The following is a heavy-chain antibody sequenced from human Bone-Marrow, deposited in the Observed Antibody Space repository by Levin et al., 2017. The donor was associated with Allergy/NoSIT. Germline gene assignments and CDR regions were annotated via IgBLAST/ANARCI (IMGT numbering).Heavy chain of an antibody. CDR1: GFTFSNSW. V-gene: IGHV3-7*01. CDR3: ARDQFRRATIGARWFDP. J-gene: IGHJ5*02. CDR2: IKEDGSEK. Sequence: PGGSLRLSCAASGFTFSNSWMSWVHQAPGKGLEWVANIKEDGSEKYYVDSVKGRFTISRDNAKNSLFVQMNSLRVEDTAVYYCARDQFRRATIGARWFDPWGQGTLVTVSS. D-gene: IGHD5-24*01.